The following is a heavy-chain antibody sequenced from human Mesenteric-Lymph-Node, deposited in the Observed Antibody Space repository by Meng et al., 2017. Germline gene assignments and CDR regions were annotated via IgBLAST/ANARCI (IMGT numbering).Heavy chain of an antibody. V-gene: IGHV4-4*02. CDR3: ARVGQWLPIDY. Sequence: HVQLQESGPGLQMLSGTLYLTCAFDGGSIRISDWWSRVRQPPGKGLEWIGEIYHSGRTIYNPSLKRRVTISVDKSKNQFSLNLSSVTAADTAVYYCARVGQWLPIDYWGQGTLVTVSS. J-gene: IGHJ4*02. CDR2: IYHSGRT. D-gene: IGHD6-19*01. CDR1: GGSIRISDW.